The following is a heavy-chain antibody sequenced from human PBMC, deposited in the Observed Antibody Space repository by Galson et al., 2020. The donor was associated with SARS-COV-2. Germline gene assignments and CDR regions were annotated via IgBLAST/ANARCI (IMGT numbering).Heavy chain of an antibody. J-gene: IGHJ2*01. CDR1: GYSVSTTHY. V-gene: IGHV4-38-2*02. CDR3: ARQGVNMIVLVTVPGWYFDL. D-gene: IGHD3-22*01. CDR2: VYHSGTT. Sequence: SEPLSLTCTASGYSVSTTHYWGWARQPPGRGLGWIGSVYHSGTTSYNPSLKSRVTISVDTSKNQFSLRLDSVTAADTALYYCARQGVNMIVLVTVPGWYFDLWGRGTLVTVSS.